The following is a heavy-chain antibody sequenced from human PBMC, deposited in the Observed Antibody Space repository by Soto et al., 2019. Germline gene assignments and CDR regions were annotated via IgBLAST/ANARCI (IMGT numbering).Heavy chain of an antibody. V-gene: IGHV4-59*01. CDR2: IYYSGST. Sequence: SETLSLTCTVSGGSISSYYWSWIRQPPGKGLEWIGYIYYSGSTNYNPSLKSRVTISVDTSKNQFSLKLSSVTAADTAVYYCATNGRDYGSGSYPFDPWGKGTLGTVSS. CDR3: ATNGRDYGSGSYPFDP. D-gene: IGHD3-10*01. J-gene: IGHJ5*02. CDR1: GGSISSYY.